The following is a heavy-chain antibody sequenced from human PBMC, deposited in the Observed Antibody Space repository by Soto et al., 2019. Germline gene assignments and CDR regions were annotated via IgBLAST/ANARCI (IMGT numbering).Heavy chain of an antibody. CDR2: ISAYNGNT. V-gene: IGHV1-18*01. Sequence: ASVKVSCKASGYTFTSYGISWVRQAPGQGLEWMGWISAYNGNTNYAQKLQGRVTMTTDTSTSTAYMELRSLRSDDTAVYYCARSYDILTGYYMPYWGQGTLVTVSS. CDR3: ARSYDILTGYYMPY. J-gene: IGHJ4*02. CDR1: GYTFTSYG. D-gene: IGHD3-9*01.